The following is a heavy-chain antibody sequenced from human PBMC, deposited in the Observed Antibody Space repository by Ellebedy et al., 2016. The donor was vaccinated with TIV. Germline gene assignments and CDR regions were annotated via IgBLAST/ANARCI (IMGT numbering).Heavy chain of an antibody. J-gene: IGHJ4*02. D-gene: IGHD5-18*01. Sequence: GESLKISCAATGFMFNSYAMTWVRQAQDKGLEWVSASSGSGDKTYYADSVKGRFAISRDTSKDTLHLQMDTLRVEDTAVYYCATRLGEGIQLWGGFDYWGQGTLVTVSS. CDR1: GFMFNSYA. CDR2: SSGSGDKT. CDR3: ATRLGEGIQLWGGFDY. V-gene: IGHV3-23*01.